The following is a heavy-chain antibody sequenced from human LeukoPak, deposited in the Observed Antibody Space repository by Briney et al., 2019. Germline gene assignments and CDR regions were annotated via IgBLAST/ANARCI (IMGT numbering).Heavy chain of an antibody. CDR1: GFSLTTSGVG. J-gene: IGHJ4*02. Sequence: TESGPTLVKPTQTLTLTCTFSGFSLTTSGVGVAWIRQAPGKALEWLALIYGNDVKRYSPSLKSRLTITKYTSENQVVLTMTNMDPVDTATYYCAHRYGGNTFDYWGQGTLVTVSS. V-gene: IGHV2-5*01. CDR2: IYGNDVK. CDR3: AHRYGGNTFDY. D-gene: IGHD4-23*01.